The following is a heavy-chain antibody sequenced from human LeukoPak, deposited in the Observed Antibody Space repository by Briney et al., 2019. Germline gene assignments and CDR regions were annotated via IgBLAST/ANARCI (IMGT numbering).Heavy chain of an antibody. Sequence: SETLSLTCAVSGGSISSGDYSWSWIRQPPGSGLEWIGYIWHSGHTNYNPSLRSRVTISLARSNSQFSLRLSSVTAADTAVYYCARARESMATAGSYFDYWGQDTLVTVSS. CDR2: IWHSGHT. CDR1: GGSISSGDYS. V-gene: IGHV4-30-2*01. CDR3: ARARESMATAGSYFDY. D-gene: IGHD6-13*01. J-gene: IGHJ4*02.